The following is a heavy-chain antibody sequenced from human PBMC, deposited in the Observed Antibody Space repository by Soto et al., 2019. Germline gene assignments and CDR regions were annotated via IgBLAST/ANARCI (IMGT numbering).Heavy chain of an antibody. Sequence: GGSLRLSCAASGFIVNTYHVSWVRQAPGKGLEWVAVLFSGGDTKYGDSMKGRVTLSRDNSKNTLYLQMNNLRAEDTAVYYCARAYGATWYFFGYWGQGSMVTVSS. CDR2: LFSGGDT. J-gene: IGHJ4*02. V-gene: IGHV3-66*01. D-gene: IGHD6-13*01. CDR1: GFIVNTYH. CDR3: ARAYGATWYFFGY.